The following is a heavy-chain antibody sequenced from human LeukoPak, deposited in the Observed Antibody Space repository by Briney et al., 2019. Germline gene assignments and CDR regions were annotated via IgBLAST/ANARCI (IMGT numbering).Heavy chain of an antibody. V-gene: IGHV5-10-1*01. J-gene: IGHJ4*02. CDR3: ARHNSTGWYYFDY. Sequence: GESLKISCQVSGYIFTHYWIGWVRQMPGKGLEWMGRIDPSDSYSNYSPSFQGHVTISADKSISTAYLQWGSLQASDTARYYCARHNSTGWYYFDYWGQGTLVTVSS. D-gene: IGHD6-19*01. CDR1: GYIFTHYW. CDR2: IDPSDSYS.